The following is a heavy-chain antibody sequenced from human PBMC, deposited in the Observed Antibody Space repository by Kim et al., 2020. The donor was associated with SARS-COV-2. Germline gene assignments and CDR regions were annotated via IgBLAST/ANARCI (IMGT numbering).Heavy chain of an antibody. CDR2: IDCGNGNT. V-gene: IGHV1-3*01. J-gene: IGHJ4*02. D-gene: IGHD3-16*01. CDR1: GHTFTSDS. Sequence: ASVKVSCKTSGHTFTSDSIHWVRQAPGQGLEWMGGIDCGNGNTIYSQKFQGRVTFTTDTSASTAYMELSILRSEDSAVYYCLGGFNFDQWGQGT. CDR3: LGGFNFDQ.